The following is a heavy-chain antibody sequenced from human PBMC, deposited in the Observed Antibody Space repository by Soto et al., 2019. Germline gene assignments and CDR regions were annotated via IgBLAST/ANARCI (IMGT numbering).Heavy chain of an antibody. J-gene: IGHJ4*02. D-gene: IGHD6-13*01. CDR2: MKEDESEI. CDR1: GFTFSHYW. Sequence: EVHLVESGGGLVQPGGSLRLSCVGSGFTFSHYWMSWVRQAPGKGLEWVANMKEDESEIDYVDSVKGRFTISRDNAKNSLYLQMNNRRAEDTAVYYCARSYYSRALFDFWGQGTQVTVSS. V-gene: IGHV3-7*03. CDR3: ARSYYSRALFDF.